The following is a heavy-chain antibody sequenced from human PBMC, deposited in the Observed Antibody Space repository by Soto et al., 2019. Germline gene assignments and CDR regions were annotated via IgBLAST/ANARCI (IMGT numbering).Heavy chain of an antibody. CDR2: IYLSGST. D-gene: IGHD3-10*01. V-gene: IGHV4-30-2*01. CDR3: ASRPPYYYGSGSYGFDP. Sequence: QLQLQESGSGLVKPSQTLSLTCAVSGGSISSGGYSWSWIRQPPGKGLECIGYIYLSGSTYYNPSLKSRVTISVDRSKNQFSLKLSSVTAADTAVYYCASRPPYYYGSGSYGFDPWGQGTLVTVSS. CDR1: GGSISSGGYS. J-gene: IGHJ5*02.